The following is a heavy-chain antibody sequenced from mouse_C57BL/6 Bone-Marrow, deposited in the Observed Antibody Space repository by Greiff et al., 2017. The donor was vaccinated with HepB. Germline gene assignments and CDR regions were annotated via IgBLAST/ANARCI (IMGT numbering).Heavy chain of an antibody. CDR1: GYTFTDYY. CDR3: AAYYSNWGCAY. Sequence: VQLQQSGPELVKPGASVKISCKASGYTFTDYYMNWVKQSHGKSLEWIGDINPNNGGTSYNQKFKGKATLTVDKSSSTAYMELRSLTSEDSAVYYCAAYYSNWGCAYWGQGTLVTVSA. V-gene: IGHV1-26*01. J-gene: IGHJ3*01. CDR2: INPNNGGT. D-gene: IGHD2-5*01.